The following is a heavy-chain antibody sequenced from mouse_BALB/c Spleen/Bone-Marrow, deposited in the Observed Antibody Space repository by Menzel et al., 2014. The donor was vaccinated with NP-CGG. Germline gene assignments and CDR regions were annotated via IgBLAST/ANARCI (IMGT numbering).Heavy chain of an antibody. D-gene: IGHD1-1*01. CDR1: GYTFTSYW. V-gene: IGHV1-69*02. CDR3: ARRTTTVVATDY. J-gene: IGHJ2*01. CDR2: IDPSDSET. Sequence: ESGAELVRPGTPVKLSCKASGYTFTSYWMNWVKQRPGRGLEWIGRIDPSDSETHYNQKFKDKATLTVDKSSSTAYIQLSSLTSEDSAVYYCARRTTTVVATDYWGQGTTLTVSS.